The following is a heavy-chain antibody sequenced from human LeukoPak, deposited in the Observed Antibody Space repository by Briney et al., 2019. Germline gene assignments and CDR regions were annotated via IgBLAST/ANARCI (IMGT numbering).Heavy chain of an antibody. CDR3: ARLSGYSSGHYYSDY. CDR1: GVSISSDY. D-gene: IGHD3-22*01. Sequence: PSETLSLTCTVSGVSISSDYWSWIRQPPGKGLEWIGYIYYRGSTNYNPSLKSRVTISVDTSKNQFSLKLSSVTAADTALYYCARLSGYSSGHYYSDYWGQGTLVTVSS. J-gene: IGHJ4*02. CDR2: IYYRGST. V-gene: IGHV4-59*01.